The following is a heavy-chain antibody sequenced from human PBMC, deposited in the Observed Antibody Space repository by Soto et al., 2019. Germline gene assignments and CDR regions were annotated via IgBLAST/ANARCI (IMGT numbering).Heavy chain of an antibody. J-gene: IGHJ6*02. D-gene: IGHD6-19*01. CDR3: TQWTYYYYGMDV. CDR1: GFTFSGSA. CDR2: IRSKANSYAT. Sequence: EVQLVESGGGLVQPGGSLKLSCAASGFTFSGSAMHWVRQASGTGLEWVGRIRSKANSYATADAASVKGRFTISRDDSKNTAYLQMNSLKTEDTAVYYCTQWTYYYYGMDVWGQGTTVTVSS. V-gene: IGHV3-73*02.